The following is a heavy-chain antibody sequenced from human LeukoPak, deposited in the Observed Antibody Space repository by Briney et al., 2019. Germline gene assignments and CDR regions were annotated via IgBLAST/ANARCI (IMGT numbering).Heavy chain of an antibody. V-gene: IGHV4-39*07. Sequence: SETLSLTCTVSGGSISSSSYYWGWIRQPPGKGLEWIGSIYYSGSTYYNPSLKSRVTISVDTSKNQFSLKLSSVTAADTAVYYCARAILYYDSSGYIDYWGQGTLVTVSS. CDR2: IYYSGST. CDR3: ARAILYYDSSGYIDY. CDR1: GGSISSSSYY. J-gene: IGHJ4*02. D-gene: IGHD3-22*01.